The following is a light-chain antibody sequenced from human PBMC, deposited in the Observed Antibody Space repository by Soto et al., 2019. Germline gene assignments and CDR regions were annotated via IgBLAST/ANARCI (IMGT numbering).Light chain of an antibody. V-gene: IGKV1-12*01. CDR1: QNINNW. J-gene: IGKJ2*01. CDR3: QQANSIPLT. CDR2: TTS. Sequence: DIQMTQTPSSVSASVGDRVTMTCRASQNINNWLAWYQQKPGKAPKALILTTSSLQSGVPSRFSGSGSGTDFTLTISSLQTEDFATYFCQQANSIPLTFGQGTRLE.